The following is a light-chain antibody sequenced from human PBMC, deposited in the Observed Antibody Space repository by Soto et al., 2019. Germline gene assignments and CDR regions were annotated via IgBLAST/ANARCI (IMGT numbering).Light chain of an antibody. CDR1: QSVNSN. CDR2: GAS. V-gene: IGKV3-20*01. CDR3: QHYGSSPRT. J-gene: IGKJ1*01. Sequence: EIVLTQSPDTLSLSPGARATLSGRASQSVNSNLAWYQQKLGQAPRVLIFGASTRATGIPARFSGSGSGTDFTLTIGRLEPEDFAVYYCQHYGSSPRTFGQGTKVDI.